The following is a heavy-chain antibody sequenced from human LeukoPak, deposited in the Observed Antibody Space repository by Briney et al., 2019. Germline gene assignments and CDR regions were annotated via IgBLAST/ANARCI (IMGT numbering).Heavy chain of an antibody. Sequence: PGGSLRLSCVASEFAFSDYYMTWIRQAPGKGPEWVADINRNGDAINYADSVKGRFTISRTNANNSLFLQMDSLRAEDTAIYYCARAVYSSSGFDSWGQGALATVSS. J-gene: IGHJ4*02. CDR3: ARAVYSSSGFDS. CDR1: EFAFSDYY. V-gene: IGHV3-11*01. D-gene: IGHD2-2*01. CDR2: INRNGDAI.